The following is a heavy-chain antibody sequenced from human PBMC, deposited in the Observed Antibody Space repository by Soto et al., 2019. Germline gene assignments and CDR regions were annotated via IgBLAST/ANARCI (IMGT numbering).Heavy chain of an antibody. CDR2: IYYSGST. CDR1: GGSISSYY. V-gene: IGHV4-59*01. J-gene: IGHJ5*02. CDR3: ARDLGYSYGYGFDP. Sequence: TLSLTCTVSGGSISSYYWSWIRQPPGKGLEWIGYIYYSGSTNYNPSLKSRVTISVDTSKNQFSLKLSSVTAADTAVYYCARDLGYSYGYGFDPWGQGTLVTVSS. D-gene: IGHD5-18*01.